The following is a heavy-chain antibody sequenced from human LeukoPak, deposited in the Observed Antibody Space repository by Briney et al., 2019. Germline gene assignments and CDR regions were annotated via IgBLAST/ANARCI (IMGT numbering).Heavy chain of an antibody. V-gene: IGHV3-33*01. CDR2: IWYDGSNK. CDR1: GFTFSSYG. D-gene: IGHD6-19*01. J-gene: IGHJ4*02. CDR3: ARIAVAWYEGDY. Sequence: GGSLRLSCAASGFTFSSYGMHWVRQAPGKGLEWVAVIWYDGSNKYYADSVKGRFTISRDNSKNTLYLQMNSLRAEDTAVYYCARIAVAWYEGDYWGQGTLVTVSS.